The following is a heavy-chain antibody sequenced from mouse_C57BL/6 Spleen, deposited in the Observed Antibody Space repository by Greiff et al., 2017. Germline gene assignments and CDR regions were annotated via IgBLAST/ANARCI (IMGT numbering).Heavy chain of an antibody. V-gene: IGHV2-2*01. CDR2: IWSGGST. CDR3: ASNGNYVDCAMDD. D-gene: IGHD2-1*01. J-gene: IGHJ4*01. CDR1: GFSFTSYG. Sequence: VKLMQSGPGLVKPSQSLSITCTVSGFSFTSYGVHWVRQSPGKGLEWLGVIWSGGSTDYNAAFISRLSISTENSSSQVFFNMNSLQSDDAAIYYCASNGNYVDCAMDDWGQGTSVTVSS.